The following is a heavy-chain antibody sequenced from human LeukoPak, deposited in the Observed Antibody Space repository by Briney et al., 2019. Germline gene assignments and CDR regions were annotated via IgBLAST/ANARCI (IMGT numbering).Heavy chain of an antibody. V-gene: IGHV3-23*01. J-gene: IGHJ4*02. CDR1: GFTFNNYA. Sequence: GGSLRLSCAASGFTFNNYAMSWVRQAPGKGLEWVSVISGSGGFTYYADSVKGRFTISRDNSKNTLYLQMNSLRAEDMAVYYCASDYDIYPDWGQGTLVIVSS. D-gene: IGHD3-9*01. CDR2: ISGSGGFT. CDR3: ASDYDIYPD.